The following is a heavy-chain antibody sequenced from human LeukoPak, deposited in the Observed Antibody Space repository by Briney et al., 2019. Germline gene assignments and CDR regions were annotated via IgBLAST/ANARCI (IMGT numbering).Heavy chain of an antibody. V-gene: IGHV5-51*01. J-gene: IGHJ4*02. CDR2: IYPGDSDS. CDR3: ARHSSRRELPGY. Sequence: GESLKISCKGSGYSFSSYWIAWVRQMPGKGLEWMGIIYPGDSDSKYSRSFQGQVTTSADKSISTAYLQWSSLKASDTAMYYCARHSSRRELPGYWGQGTLVTVSS. CDR1: GYSFSSYW. D-gene: IGHD1-7*01.